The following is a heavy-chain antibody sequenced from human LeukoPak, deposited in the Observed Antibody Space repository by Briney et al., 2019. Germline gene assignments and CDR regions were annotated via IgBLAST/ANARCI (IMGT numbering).Heavy chain of an antibody. CDR2: ISSSGSTM. V-gene: IGHV3-48*03. D-gene: IGHD5-18*01. Sequence: GGSLRLSCAASGFTFSNYEINWVRQAPGKGLEWVSYISSSGSTMYFADSVRGRFTISRDSAKNSLYLQMNSLRAEDTAVYYCTRGHPNMDTDAFDIWGQGTMVTVSP. J-gene: IGHJ3*02. CDR3: TRGHPNMDTDAFDI. CDR1: GFTFSNYE.